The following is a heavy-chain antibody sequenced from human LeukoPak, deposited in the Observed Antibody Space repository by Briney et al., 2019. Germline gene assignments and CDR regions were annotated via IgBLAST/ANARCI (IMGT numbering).Heavy chain of an antibody. V-gene: IGHV3-33*01. J-gene: IGHJ4*02. CDR1: GFTFSSYG. CDR2: IWYDGSNI. Sequence: GGSLRLSCAASGFTFSSYGMHWVRQAPGKGLEWVAVIWYDGSNIYYADSVKGRFTISRDNSKNTLYLQMGSLRAEDMAVYYCAREEWYYFDYWGQGTLVTVSS. CDR3: AREEWYYFDY. D-gene: IGHD3-3*01.